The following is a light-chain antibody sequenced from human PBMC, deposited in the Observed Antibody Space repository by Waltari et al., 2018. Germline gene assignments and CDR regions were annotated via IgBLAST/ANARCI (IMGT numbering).Light chain of an antibody. V-gene: IGLV2-14*01. CDR2: EVN. J-gene: IGLJ1*01. CDR1: STDVGAYIF. Sequence: QSALTQPASVSVSPGQSITIPCTGTSTDVGAYIFAHVYQVHPGKVPKLIIYEVNRRPSGLSNRFSGSKSGNTASLTISGLQAEDEADFYCSSYASSGTLVFGSGTKVTVL. CDR3: SSYASSGTLV.